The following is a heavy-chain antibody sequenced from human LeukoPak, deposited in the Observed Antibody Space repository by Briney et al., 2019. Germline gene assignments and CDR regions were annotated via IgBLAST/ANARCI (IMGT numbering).Heavy chain of an antibody. CDR3: ARVLRAASWRSYDY. V-gene: IGHV4-61*01. D-gene: IGHD5-18*01. CDR2: IYYNGGT. J-gene: IGHJ4*02. Sequence: KPSETLSLTCTVSGGSVSNSLYYWSWIRQPPGKGLEWIGYIYYNGGTNYNPSLKSRVIISIDTSSNQFSLRLNSMTAADTAVYYCARVLRAASWRSYDYWGQGSLVTVSS. CDR1: GGSVSNSLYY.